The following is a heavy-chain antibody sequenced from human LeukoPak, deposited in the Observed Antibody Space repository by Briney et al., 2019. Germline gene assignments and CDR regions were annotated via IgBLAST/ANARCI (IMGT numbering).Heavy chain of an antibody. CDR2: ISGSGATI. D-gene: IGHD3-10*01. Sequence: AGGSLRLSCVVSEFTFSDYYMSWIRQVPGKGLEWISYISGSGATIYYAAYVKGRFTITRDNAKNSLYMQMNDLRSGDTAVYYCVRGARGSRSGFDYWGQGTLVTVSS. J-gene: IGHJ4*02. CDR1: EFTFSDYY. V-gene: IGHV3-11*01. CDR3: VRGARGSRSGFDY.